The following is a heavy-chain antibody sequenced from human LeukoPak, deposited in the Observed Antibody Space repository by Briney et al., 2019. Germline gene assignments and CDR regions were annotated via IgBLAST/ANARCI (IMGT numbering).Heavy chain of an antibody. CDR1: GFSVSDNS. Sequence: GGSLRLSCTVSGFSVSDNSMSWVRQAPGKGLEWVSFIYSGTTHYSDSVKGRFTISRDNSKNTLYLQMNSLRADDTALYYCAKNEVWWLPDSWGQGTLVTVSS. CDR2: IYSGTT. J-gene: IGHJ4*02. V-gene: IGHV3-66*03. CDR3: AKNEVWWLPDS. D-gene: IGHD5-12*01.